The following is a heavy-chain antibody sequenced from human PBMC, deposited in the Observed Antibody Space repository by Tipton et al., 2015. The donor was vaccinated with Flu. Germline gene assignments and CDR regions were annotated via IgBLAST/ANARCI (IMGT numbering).Heavy chain of an antibody. CDR3: ARALRGPVGATLGY. V-gene: IGHV4-39*07. J-gene: IGHJ4*02. CDR1: GGSISSSTYY. CDR2: IYYSGSS. Sequence: TLFLTCTVSGGSISSSTYYWGWIRQPPGKGLEWIGSIYYSGSSYYNPSLKSRVTISLDTSKDQFSLNLSSVTAADTAVYYCARALRGPVGATLGYWGQGTLVTVSS. D-gene: IGHD1-26*01.